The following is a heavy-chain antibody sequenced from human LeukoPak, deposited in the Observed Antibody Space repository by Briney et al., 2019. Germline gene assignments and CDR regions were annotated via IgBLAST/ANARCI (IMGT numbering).Heavy chain of an antibody. CDR2: ISAYNGNT. V-gene: IGHV1-18*01. J-gene: IGHJ2*01. D-gene: IGHD3-22*01. CDR3: ARGVSNYYDSSGSYWYFDL. Sequence: ASVKVSCKASGYTFTSYGTSWVRQAPGQGLEWMGWISAYNGNTNYAQKFQGRVTMTRDTSTSTVYMELSSLRSEDTAVYYCARGVSNYYDSSGSYWYFDLWGRGTLVTVSS. CDR1: GYTFTSYG.